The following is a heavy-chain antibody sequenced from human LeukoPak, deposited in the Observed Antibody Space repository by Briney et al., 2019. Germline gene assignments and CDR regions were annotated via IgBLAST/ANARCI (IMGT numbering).Heavy chain of an antibody. CDR2: IDSGGGT. CDR3: AKGPQGD. Sequence: GGSLRLSCAASGFNFYDHAFNWVRQRPGKGLEWVSAIDSGGGTYYANSVKGRFTISRDNSKNTLYLQLSSLRVEDTAVYYCAKGPQGDWGQGALVTVSS. CDR1: GFNFYDHA. J-gene: IGHJ4*02. D-gene: IGHD3-16*01. V-gene: IGHV3-23*01.